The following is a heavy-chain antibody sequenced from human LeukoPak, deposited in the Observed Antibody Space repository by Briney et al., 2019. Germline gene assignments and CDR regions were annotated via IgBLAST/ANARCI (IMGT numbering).Heavy chain of an antibody. J-gene: IGHJ4*02. D-gene: IGHD4-17*01. Sequence: ASVKVSCKASGYTFTSYDINWVRQATGQGLEWMGWMNPNSGNTGYAQKFQGRVTMTRDTSTSTVYMELSSLRSEDTAVYYCASGLDYGDYGPWGQGTLVTVSS. CDR3: ASGLDYGDYGP. CDR1: GYTFTSYD. CDR2: MNPNSGNT. V-gene: IGHV1-8*02.